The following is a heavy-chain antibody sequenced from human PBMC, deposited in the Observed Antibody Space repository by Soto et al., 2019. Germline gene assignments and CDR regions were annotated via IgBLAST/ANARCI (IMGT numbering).Heavy chain of an antibody. V-gene: IGHV3-23*01. CDR2: ISGSGGST. J-gene: IGHJ6*02. CDR3: AVGDAARYGMDV. D-gene: IGHD2-21*02. Sequence: PGGSLRLSCAASGFTFSSYAMSWVRQAPGKGLEWVSAISGSGGSTYYADSVKGRFTISRDNSKNTLYLQMNSLRVEDTAVYYGAVGDAARYGMDVWGQGTTVTVSS. CDR1: GFTFSSYA.